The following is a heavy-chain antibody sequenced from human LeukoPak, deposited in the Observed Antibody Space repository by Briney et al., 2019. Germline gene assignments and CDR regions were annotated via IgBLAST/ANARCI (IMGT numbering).Heavy chain of an antibody. J-gene: IGHJ4*02. V-gene: IGHV3-30*18. D-gene: IGHD4-17*01. Sequence: GGSLRLSCAASGVTFSSTGMHWVRQAPGKGLEWVAVVSYDGTNKYYADSVKGRFTVSRDNSKNTLYLQMNSLRAEDTALYYCAKGNYYGDYAYWGQGTLVTVSS. CDR3: AKGNYYGDYAY. CDR2: VSYDGTNK. CDR1: GVTFSSTG.